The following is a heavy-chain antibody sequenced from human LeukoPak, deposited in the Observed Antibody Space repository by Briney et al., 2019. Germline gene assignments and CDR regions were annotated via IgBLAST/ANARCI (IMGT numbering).Heavy chain of an antibody. Sequence: PSETLSLTCAVSGGSISSSNWWSWVRQPPGKGLEWIGEIYHSGSTNYNPSLKSRVTISVDKSKNQFSLKLSSVTAADTAVYYCARVNYYDSSGHWVFDYWGQGTLVTVSS. CDR2: IYHSGST. CDR3: ARVNYYDSSGHWVFDY. CDR1: GGSISSSNW. D-gene: IGHD3-22*01. V-gene: IGHV4-4*02. J-gene: IGHJ4*02.